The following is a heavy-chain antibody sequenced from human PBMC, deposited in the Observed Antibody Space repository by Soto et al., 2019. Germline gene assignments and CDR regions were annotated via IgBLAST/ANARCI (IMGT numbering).Heavy chain of an antibody. CDR2: IYYTGTT. V-gene: IGHV4-39*01. CDR1: GGAISDARFY. CDR3: ARQKWEQPKWFDP. Sequence: QLQLQESGPGLVKPSETLSLTCSLSGGAISDARFYWGWIRQSPGRGLEWIGSIYYTGTTFFNPSLQGRVTISVDTSENQFYLKLYSVTAADTALYFCARQKWEQPKWFDPWGQGTLVIVSP. J-gene: IGHJ5*02. D-gene: IGHD1-26*01.